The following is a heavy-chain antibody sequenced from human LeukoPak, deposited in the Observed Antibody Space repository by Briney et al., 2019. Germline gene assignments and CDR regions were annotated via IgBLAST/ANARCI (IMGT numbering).Heavy chain of an antibody. Sequence: GGSLRLSCAASGFTFSTYAMNWVRQAPGKGLEWVSAISGSGAKTYYADSVKGRFTISRDNSKNTLYLQMNSLRAEDTAVYYCAKGWPRFDYWGQGTLVTVSS. J-gene: IGHJ4*02. V-gene: IGHV3-23*01. CDR1: GFTFSTYA. CDR3: AKGWPRFDY. D-gene: IGHD6-19*01. CDR2: ISGSGAKT.